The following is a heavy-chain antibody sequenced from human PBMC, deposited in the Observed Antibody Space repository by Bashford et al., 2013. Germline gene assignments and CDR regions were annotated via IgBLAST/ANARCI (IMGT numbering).Heavy chain of an antibody. V-gene: IGHV3-23*01. CDR1: GFTFSSYA. D-gene: IGHD3-22*01. J-gene: IGHJ4*02. CDR3: AKAGPPPATYYYDSSGYYYGYYFDY. CDR2: ISGSGGST. Sequence: GGSLRLSCAASGFTFSSYAMSWVRQAPGKGLEWVSAISGSGGSTYYADSVKGRFTISRDNSKNTLYLQMNSLRAEDTAVYYCAKAGPPPATYYYDSSGYYYGYYFDYWGQGTLVTVSS.